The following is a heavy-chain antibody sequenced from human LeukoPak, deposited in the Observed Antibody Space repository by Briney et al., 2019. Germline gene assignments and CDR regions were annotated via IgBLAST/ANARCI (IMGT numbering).Heavy chain of an antibody. D-gene: IGHD3-10*01. CDR1: GFTFSSYG. V-gene: IGHV3-30*02. CDR3: AKGAITMVRGVNDAFDI. CDR2: IRYDGSNK. J-gene: IGHJ3*02. Sequence: PGGSLRLSCAASGFTFSSYGMHWVRQAPGKGLEWVAFIRYDGSNKYYADSVKGRFTISRDNSKNTLYLQMNSLRAEDTAVYYCAKGAITMVRGVNDAFDIXGQGTMVTVSS.